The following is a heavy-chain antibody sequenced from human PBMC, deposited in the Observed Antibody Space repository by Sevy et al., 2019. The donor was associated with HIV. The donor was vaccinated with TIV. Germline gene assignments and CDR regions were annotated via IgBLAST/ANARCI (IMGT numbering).Heavy chain of an antibody. CDR1: GGSFSGYY. CDR3: ARGPGDI. V-gene: IGHV4-34*01. J-gene: IGHJ3*02. Sequence: SETLSLTCAVYGGSFSGYYWSWIRQPPGKGLEWIGEINHSGRTNYNPSLKSRVTISVDTSKNQFSLKLSSVTAADTAVYYCARGPGDIWGQGTMVTVSS. CDR2: INHSGRT.